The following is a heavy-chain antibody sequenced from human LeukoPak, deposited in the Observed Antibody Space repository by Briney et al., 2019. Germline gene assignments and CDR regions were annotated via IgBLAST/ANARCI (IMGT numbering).Heavy chain of an antibody. CDR3: ARIRESLGLGAFGI. D-gene: IGHD7-27*01. J-gene: IGHJ3*02. CDR2: INSDGSTT. Sequence: GGSLRLSCAASGFSFSNYWMCWVRQAPGKGLVCVSRINSDGSTTTYADSVKGRFTISRDNAKNTLYLQMNSLRAEDSALYYCARIRESLGLGAFGIWGQGTMVTVSS. V-gene: IGHV3-74*03. CDR1: GFSFSNYW.